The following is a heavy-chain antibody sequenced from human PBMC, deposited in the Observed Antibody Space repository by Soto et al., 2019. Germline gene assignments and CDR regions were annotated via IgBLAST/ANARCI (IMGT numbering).Heavy chain of an antibody. CDR3: ASQSLTKNYYDSSGYYEGVTEYFQH. J-gene: IGHJ1*01. Sequence: ASVKVSCKASGGTFSSYAISWVRQAPGQGLEWMGGIIPIFGTANYAQKFQGRVTITADESTSTAYMELSSLRSEDTAVYYCASQSLTKNYYDSSGYYEGVTEYFQHWGQGTLVTVSS. D-gene: IGHD3-22*01. CDR2: IIPIFGTA. V-gene: IGHV1-69*13. CDR1: GGTFSSYA.